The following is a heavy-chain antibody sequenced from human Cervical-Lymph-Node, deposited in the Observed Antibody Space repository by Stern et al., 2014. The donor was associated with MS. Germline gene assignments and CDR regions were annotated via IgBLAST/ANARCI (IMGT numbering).Heavy chain of an antibody. J-gene: IGHJ4*02. Sequence: QVQLVQSEAEVKKPGASVKVSCKVSGSTLTDFFMHWVRQPPGKGLEWMGGFDPEDGEPIYAQKFQGRVTMTEDTSTDTAYMELSSLRSDDTAVYYCATDYNYWGQGTLVTVSS. CDR3: ATDYNY. CDR1: GSTLTDFF. CDR2: FDPEDGEP. V-gene: IGHV1-24*01. D-gene: IGHD3-10*01.